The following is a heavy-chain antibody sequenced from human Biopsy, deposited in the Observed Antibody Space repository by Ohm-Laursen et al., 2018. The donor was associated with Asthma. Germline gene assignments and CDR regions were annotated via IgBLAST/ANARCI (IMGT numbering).Heavy chain of an antibody. V-gene: IGHV4-34*01. Sequence: SETLSLTCDVYPGSFSGFFWTWIRQSPGKGLEWIGETNERGVTNNNPSLKSRVIISIDTYWNRVSLKLTSVTAADTAVYYCARGPELDVWGQGPTVTVSS. CDR3: ARGPELDV. CDR2: TNERGVT. J-gene: IGHJ6*02. CDR1: PGSFSGFF.